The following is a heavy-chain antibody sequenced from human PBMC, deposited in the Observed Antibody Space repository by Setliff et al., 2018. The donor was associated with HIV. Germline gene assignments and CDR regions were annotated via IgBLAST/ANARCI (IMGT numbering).Heavy chain of an antibody. Sequence: GGSLRLSCAASGFTFSSCWMSWVRQAPGKGLEWVANIKQDGSELYYLDSVKGRFTISRDNAKNSLYLQMNSLKAEDTAVYFCATKPVASGAYWGQGTLVTVSS. J-gene: IGHJ4*02. CDR1: GFTFSSCW. CDR3: ATKPVASGAY. D-gene: IGHD1-26*01. V-gene: IGHV3-7*01. CDR2: IKQDGSEL.